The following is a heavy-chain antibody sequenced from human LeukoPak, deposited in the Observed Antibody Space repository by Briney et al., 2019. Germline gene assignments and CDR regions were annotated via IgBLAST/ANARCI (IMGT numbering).Heavy chain of an antibody. J-gene: IGHJ3*02. V-gene: IGHV3-48*01. Sequence: GGSLRLSCAASGFTFSSYAMSWVRQAPGKGLEWVSYISSSSSTIYYADSVKGRFTISRDNAKNSLYLQMNSLRAEDTAVYYCARAPYYYDSSGYQNAFDIWGQGTTVTVSS. CDR1: GFTFSSYA. CDR3: ARAPYYYDSSGYQNAFDI. D-gene: IGHD3-22*01. CDR2: ISSSSSTI.